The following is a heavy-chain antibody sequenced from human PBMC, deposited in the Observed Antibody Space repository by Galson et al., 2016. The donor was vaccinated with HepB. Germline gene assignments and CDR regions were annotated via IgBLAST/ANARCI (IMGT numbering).Heavy chain of an antibody. V-gene: IGHV1-18*01. CDR1: GDTFSGYA. CDR3: ARGGFCSSAGCYYIYGMDV. CDR2: ISGYDGNT. D-gene: IGHD2-2*01. Sequence: SVKVSCKASGDTFSGYAVTWVRQARGQGLEWVGWISGYDGNTLYAQNFEGRVTMTTDTSASTVYMELRSLTSDDSAIYYCARGGFCSSAGCYYIYGMDVWGQGTTVTVSS. J-gene: IGHJ6*02.